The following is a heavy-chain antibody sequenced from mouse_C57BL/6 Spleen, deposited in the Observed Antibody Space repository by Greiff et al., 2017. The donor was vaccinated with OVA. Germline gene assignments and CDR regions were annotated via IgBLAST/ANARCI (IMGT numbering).Heavy chain of an antibody. J-gene: IGHJ3*01. Sequence: VQLQQSGAELVKPGASVKISCKASGYAFSSYWMNWVKQRPGKGLEWIGQIYPGDGDTNYNGKFKGKATLTADKSSSTAYMQLSSLTSEDSAVYFCARAGLYGSSLPFAYWGQGTLVTVSA. CDR2: IYPGDGDT. CDR3: ARAGLYGSSLPFAY. V-gene: IGHV1-80*01. CDR1: GYAFSSYW. D-gene: IGHD1-1*01.